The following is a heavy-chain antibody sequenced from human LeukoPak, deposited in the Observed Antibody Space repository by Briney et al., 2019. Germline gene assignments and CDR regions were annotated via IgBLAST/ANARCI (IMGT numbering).Heavy chain of an antibody. CDR1: GFTFDDYG. J-gene: IGHJ2*01. D-gene: IGHD3-22*01. V-gene: IGHV3-20*04. CDR3: ARAVRNYYDSSGINWYFDL. CDR2: INWNGGRT. Sequence: RGSLRLSCAASGFTFDDYGMSWVRQAPGKGLEWVSGINWNGGRTGYADSVKGRFTISRDNAKNSLYLQMNSLRAEDTALYYCARAVRNYYDSSGINWYFDLWGRGTLVTVSS.